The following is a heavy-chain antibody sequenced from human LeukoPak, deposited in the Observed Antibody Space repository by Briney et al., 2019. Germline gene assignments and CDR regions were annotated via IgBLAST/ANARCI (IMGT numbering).Heavy chain of an antibody. D-gene: IGHD3-10*01. CDR1: GCPFTNYA. J-gene: IGHJ6*02. CDR2: INAGNDDT. Sequence: ASVKVSCKASGCPFTNYAYHWVRQAPGQGLEWLGWINAGNDDTKYSQKFQGRVTMTTDTSTSTAYMELRSLRSDDTAVYYCARVGHYYGSGSYALRVYGMDVWGQGTTVTVSS. CDR3: ARVGHYYGSGSYALRVYGMDV. V-gene: IGHV1-3*01.